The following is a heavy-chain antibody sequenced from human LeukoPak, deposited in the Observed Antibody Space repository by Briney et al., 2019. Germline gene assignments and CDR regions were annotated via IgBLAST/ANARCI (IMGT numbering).Heavy chain of an antibody. Sequence: GGSLGLSCAASGFTFSSYEMNWVRQAPGKGLEWVSYISSSGSTIYYADSVKGRFTISRDNAKNSLYLQMNSLRAEDTAVYYCASTTAVAVDFDYWGQGTLVTVSS. V-gene: IGHV3-48*03. J-gene: IGHJ4*02. CDR2: ISSSGSTI. D-gene: IGHD6-19*01. CDR3: ASTTAVAVDFDY. CDR1: GFTFSSYE.